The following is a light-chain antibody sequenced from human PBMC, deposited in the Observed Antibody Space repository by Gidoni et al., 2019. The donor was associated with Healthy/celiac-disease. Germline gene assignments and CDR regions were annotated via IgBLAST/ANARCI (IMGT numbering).Light chain of an antibody. CDR1: QSISSY. CDR2: AAS. CDR3: QQSYSTPYT. J-gene: IGKJ2*01. V-gene: IGKV1-39*01. Sequence: DIQITQSPSSLSASVGDRVTITCRASQSISSYLNWYQQKPGQAPKLLIYAASSLQSGVPSRFSGSGSGTDFTLNISSLQPEDFATYYCQQSYSTPYTFGQGTKLEIK.